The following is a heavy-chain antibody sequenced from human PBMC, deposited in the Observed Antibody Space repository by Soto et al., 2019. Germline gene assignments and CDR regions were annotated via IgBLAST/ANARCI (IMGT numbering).Heavy chain of an antibody. D-gene: IGHD4-17*01. CDR3: ARRYGDCFDY. J-gene: IGHJ4*02. CDR2: IYYSGST. V-gene: IGHV4-59*08. CDR1: GGSISSYY. Sequence: QVQLQESGPGLVKPSETLSLTCTVSGGSISSYYWSWIRQPPGKGLEWIGYIYYSGSTNYNPSLKGRVTISVDTSKNQFSLKRSSVTAADTAVYYCARRYGDCFDYWGQGTLVTVSS.